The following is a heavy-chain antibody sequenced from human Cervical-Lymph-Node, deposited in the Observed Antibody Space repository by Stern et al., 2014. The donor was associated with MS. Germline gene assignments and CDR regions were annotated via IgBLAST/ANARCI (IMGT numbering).Heavy chain of an antibody. CDR3: ATDYDH. Sequence: VQLVESGAEVKKPGASVKVSCKVSGSTVTEFFMHWVRQAPGKGLEWMGGFDPEDGETIYAQKFQGRVTMTEDTYTDTAYMELRSLTSDDTAVYYCATDYDHWGQGTLVTVSS. CDR1: GSTVTEFF. J-gene: IGHJ4*02. V-gene: IGHV1-24*01. CDR2: FDPEDGET.